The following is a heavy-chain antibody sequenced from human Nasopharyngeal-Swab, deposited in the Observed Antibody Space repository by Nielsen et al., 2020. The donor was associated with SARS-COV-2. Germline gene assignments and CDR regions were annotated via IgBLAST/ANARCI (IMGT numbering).Heavy chain of an antibody. J-gene: IGHJ4*02. CDR3: VRDDGSSWLLDK. CDR2: ITAGNGNT. D-gene: IGHD6-13*01. Sequence: ASVKVSCKASGYTFTGYYMHWVRQAPGQRLEWMGWITAGNGNTQYSQKFHDRLTLTSDTSANTAYMDLSSLRSEDTAVYYCVRDDGSSWLLDKWGQGTLVTVSA. CDR1: GYTFTGYY. V-gene: IGHV1-3*01.